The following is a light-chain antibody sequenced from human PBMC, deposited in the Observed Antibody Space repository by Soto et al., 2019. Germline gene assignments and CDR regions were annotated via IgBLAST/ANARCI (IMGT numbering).Light chain of an antibody. V-gene: IGLV2-23*02. CDR1: SSDVGSYNL. J-gene: IGLJ1*01. CDR3: CSYAGSSTPNYV. Sequence: QSVLTQPASVSGSPGQSITISCTGTSSDVGSYNLVSWYQQHPGKAPKLMIYEVSKRPSGVSNRFSGSKSGNTASLTISGLQAEDEADYYCCSYAGSSTPNYVSGTGTKVTVL. CDR2: EVS.